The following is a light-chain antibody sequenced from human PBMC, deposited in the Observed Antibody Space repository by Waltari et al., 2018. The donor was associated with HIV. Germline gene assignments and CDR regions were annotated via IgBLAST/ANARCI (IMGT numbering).Light chain of an antibody. V-gene: IGKV4-1*01. CDR3: QQYYTSPLT. CDR1: QSVLYSSNNKNY. Sequence: DIVMTQSPDSLAVSLGARATINCKSSQSVLYSSNNKNYLDWYQQKPVQSPKLLIYWASTRESGVPDRFSGSGSGTDFTLTISSLQAEDVAVYYCQQYYTSPLTFGGGTKVEIK. CDR2: WAS. J-gene: IGKJ4*01.